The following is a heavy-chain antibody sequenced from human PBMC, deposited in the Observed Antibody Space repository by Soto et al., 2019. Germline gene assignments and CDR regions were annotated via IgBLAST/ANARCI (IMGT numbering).Heavy chain of an antibody. V-gene: IGHV3-33*01. Sequence: GGSLRLSCAASGFIFSSYGMHWVRQAPGKGLEWMAVIWYDGSKTYYADSVKGRFTISRDDSKNTLYLQMNSLKTEDTAVYYCTTDPVTMIVVVPSSGWGQGTLVTVSS. CDR3: TTDPVTMIVVVPSSG. CDR2: IWYDGSKT. CDR1: GFIFSSYG. J-gene: IGHJ4*02. D-gene: IGHD3-22*01.